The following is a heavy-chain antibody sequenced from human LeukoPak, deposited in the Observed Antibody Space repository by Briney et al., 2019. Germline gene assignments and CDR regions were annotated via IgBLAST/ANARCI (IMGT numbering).Heavy chain of an antibody. Sequence: GSSVKVSCNASGGTFSSYAISWVRQAPGQGLELMGRIIPILGIANYAQKFQGRVTITADKSTSTAYMELSRLRSEDTAVYYCARAWTETIYYYYGMDVWGQGTTGTVA. CDR3: ARAWTETIYYYYGMDV. CDR2: IIPILGIA. V-gene: IGHV1-69*04. D-gene: IGHD3/OR15-3a*01. J-gene: IGHJ6*02. CDR1: GGTFSSYA.